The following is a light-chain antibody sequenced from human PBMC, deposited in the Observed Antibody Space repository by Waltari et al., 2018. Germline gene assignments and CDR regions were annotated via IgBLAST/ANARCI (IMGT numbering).Light chain of an antibody. CDR1: SSDVGGYNY. V-gene: IGLV2-11*01. J-gene: IGLJ2*01. CDR2: DVT. Sequence: QSALTQPRSVSGSPGQSVAISCTGTSSDVGGYNYVSWYQQYPGTAPKLIIYDVTKRPAGVPARFAGSNSGNPSSLTISGLQAEDEADYYCGSYAGTYTPLFGGGTKLTVL. CDR3: GSYAGTYTPL.